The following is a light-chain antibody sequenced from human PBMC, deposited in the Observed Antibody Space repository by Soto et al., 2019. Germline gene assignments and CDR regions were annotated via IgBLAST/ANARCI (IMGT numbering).Light chain of an antibody. CDR2: DTS. CDR3: QQYNAGGA. J-gene: IGKJ1*01. CDR1: QSVSSS. V-gene: IGKV3-15*01. Sequence: EIVVTQSPATLSVSPGERVTLSCRASQSVSSSLAWYQQRPGQAPRLLIYDTSTRAPGIAARFSGSGSGTEFTLTISSLQSEDVAVYYCQQYNAGGAFGQGTKVEIK.